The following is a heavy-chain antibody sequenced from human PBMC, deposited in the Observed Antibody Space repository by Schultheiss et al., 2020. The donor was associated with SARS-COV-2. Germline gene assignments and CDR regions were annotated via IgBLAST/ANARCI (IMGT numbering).Heavy chain of an antibody. D-gene: IGHD6-19*01. J-gene: IGHJ4*02. CDR2: IIPIFGTA. Sequence: SVKVSCKASGGTFSSYAISWVRQAPGQGLEWMGGIIPIFGTANYAQKFQGRVTITADESTSTAYMELSSLRSEDTAVYYCAKYPRSGWYAGHFDYWGQGTLVTVSS. CDR3: AKYPRSGWYAGHFDY. V-gene: IGHV1-69*13. CDR1: GGTFSSYA.